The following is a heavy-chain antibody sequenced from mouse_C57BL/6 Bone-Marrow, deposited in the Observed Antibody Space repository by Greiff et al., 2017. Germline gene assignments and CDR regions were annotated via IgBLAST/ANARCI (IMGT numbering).Heavy chain of an antibody. CDR2: INPGSGGT. Sequence: QVQLQQSGAELVRPGTSVKVSCKASGYAFTNYLIEWVKQRPGQGLEWIGVINPGSGGTNYNEKFKGKATLTADKSSSTAYMQLSSLTSDDSAVYFCAREDYDDYYAMDYWGQGTSVTVSS. D-gene: IGHD2-4*01. V-gene: IGHV1-54*01. CDR1: GYAFTNYL. CDR3: AREDYDDYYAMDY. J-gene: IGHJ4*01.